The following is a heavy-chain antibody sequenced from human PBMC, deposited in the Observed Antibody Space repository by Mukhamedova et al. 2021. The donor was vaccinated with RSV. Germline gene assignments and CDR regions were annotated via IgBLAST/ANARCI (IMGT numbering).Heavy chain of an antibody. D-gene: IGHD3-9*01. V-gene: IGHV3-15*01. Sequence: GGTTDYAAPVKGRFTISRDDSKNTLYLQMNSLKTEDTAVYYCTTADVREDYDILTGYYLGVTWGQGTLGTVSS. CDR3: TTADVREDYDILTGYYLGVT. J-gene: IGHJ5*02. CDR2: GGTT.